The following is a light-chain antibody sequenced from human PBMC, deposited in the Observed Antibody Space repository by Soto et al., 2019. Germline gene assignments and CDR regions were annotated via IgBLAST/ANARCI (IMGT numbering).Light chain of an antibody. CDR1: QSVSSN. J-gene: IGKJ1*01. CDR2: DAS. V-gene: IGKV3-15*01. CDR3: QQYNNWWT. Sequence: EIVMTQSPATLSVSPGERATLSCRASQSVSSNLAWYQQKPGQAPRLLIYDASTRATGIPARFSGSGSGTEFTLTISSLQSEDIAVYYCQQYNNWWTFGQGTKVEIK.